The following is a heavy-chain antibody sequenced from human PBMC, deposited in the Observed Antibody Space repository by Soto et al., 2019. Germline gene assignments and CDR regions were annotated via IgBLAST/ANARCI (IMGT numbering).Heavy chain of an antibody. CDR3: ARLPQFLWFGGRTSPAYDVNY. V-gene: IGHV5-51*01. CDR1: GYRFSTYW. Sequence: PGASLKISCTGSGYRFSTYWIAWVRQMPGKGLELVGIIYHGYSDTRYSPSFQGQVTISADTSTKNAYLQWSSLKASDTAMYFCARLPQFLWFGGRTSPAYDVNYWGPGTLVTVSS. CDR2: IYHGYSDT. D-gene: IGHD3-10*01. J-gene: IGHJ4*02.